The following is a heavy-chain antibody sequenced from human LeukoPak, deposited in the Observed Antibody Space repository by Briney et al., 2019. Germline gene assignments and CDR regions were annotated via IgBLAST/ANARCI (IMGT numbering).Heavy chain of an antibody. CDR3: ARVTARYSSGYYSLAY. CDR1: GYTFTSYD. V-gene: IGHV1-8*01. CDR2: MNPNSGNT. D-gene: IGHD3-22*01. J-gene: IGHJ4*02. Sequence: RASVKVSCKASGYTFTSYDINWVRQATGQGLEWMGWMNPNSGNTGYAQKFQGRVTMTRNTSISTAYMELSSLRSEDTAVYYCARVTARYSSGYYSLAYWGQGTLVTVSS.